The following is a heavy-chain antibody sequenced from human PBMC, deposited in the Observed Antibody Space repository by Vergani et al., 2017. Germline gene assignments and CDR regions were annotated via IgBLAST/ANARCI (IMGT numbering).Heavy chain of an antibody. J-gene: IGHJ2*01. CDR2: IIPIFGTA. CDR1: GGTFSSYA. D-gene: IGHD3-22*01. Sequence: QVQLVQSGAEVKKPGSSVKVSCKASGGTFSSYAISWVRQAPGQGLEWMGGIIPIFGTANYAQKFQGRVTITADESTSTAYMGLNSLRAEDTALYHCARDVQDYYDSSGPVWYFDLWGRGTLVTVSS. CDR3: ARDVQDYYDSSGPVWYFDL. V-gene: IGHV1-69*01.